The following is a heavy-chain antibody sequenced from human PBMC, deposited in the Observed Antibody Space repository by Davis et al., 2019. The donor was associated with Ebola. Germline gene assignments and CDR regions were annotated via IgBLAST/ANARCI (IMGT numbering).Heavy chain of an antibody. V-gene: IGHV4-59*08. CDR1: DDSISGHY. D-gene: IGHD3-16*01. J-gene: IGHJ4*02. Sequence: PSETLSLTCTVSDDSISGHYWNWFRQPPGKGLEWIGFITGSGRTSYNPSLTSRITISADKSKNQSSLNLSSVTAADTAVDCCARFGHGAYWGQGTLVTVYS. CDR3: ARFGHGAY. CDR2: ITGSGRT.